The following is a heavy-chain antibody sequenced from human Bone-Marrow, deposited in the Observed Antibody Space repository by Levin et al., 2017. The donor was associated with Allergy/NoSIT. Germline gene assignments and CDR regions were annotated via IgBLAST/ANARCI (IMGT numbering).Heavy chain of an antibody. D-gene: IGHD1-26*01. J-gene: IGHJ3*02. Sequence: SETLSLTCAVSGGSISNTAYSWTWIRQPPGKGLEWIGYIYHPGSTYYNPSLESRVTISADRSKNQFSLRLTSVTAADTALYYCAREWRSAFDIWGQGAMVTVSS. CDR3: AREWRSAFDI. V-gene: IGHV4-30-2*01. CDR1: GGSISNTAYS. CDR2: IYHPGST.